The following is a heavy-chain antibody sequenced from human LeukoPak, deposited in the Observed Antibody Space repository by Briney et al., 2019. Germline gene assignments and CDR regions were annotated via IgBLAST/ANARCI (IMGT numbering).Heavy chain of an antibody. Sequence: PGGSLRLSCAASGFTFSSYAMHWVRQAPGKGLEYVSAISSNGGSTYYANSVKGRFTISRDNSKNTLYLQMGSLRAEDMAVYYCARGDSSGYYYFDYWGQGTLVTVYS. CDR3: ARGDSSGYYYFDY. D-gene: IGHD3-22*01. J-gene: IGHJ4*02. V-gene: IGHV3-64*01. CDR1: GFTFSSYA. CDR2: ISSNGGST.